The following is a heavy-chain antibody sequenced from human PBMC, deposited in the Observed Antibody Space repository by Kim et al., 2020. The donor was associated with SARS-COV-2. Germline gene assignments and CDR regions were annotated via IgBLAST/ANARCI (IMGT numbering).Heavy chain of an antibody. CDR1: GFTFGSYA. CDR3: AKEGSSSWSDY. Sequence: LSLTCAASGFTFGSYAMSWVRQAPGKGLEWVSAISGSGGTTYYADSVKGRFTISRDNSKNTLYLQMKSLRGEDTAIYYCAKEGSSSWSDYLGQGTLV. D-gene: IGHD6-13*01. V-gene: IGHV3-23*01. CDR2: ISGSGGTT. J-gene: IGHJ4*02.